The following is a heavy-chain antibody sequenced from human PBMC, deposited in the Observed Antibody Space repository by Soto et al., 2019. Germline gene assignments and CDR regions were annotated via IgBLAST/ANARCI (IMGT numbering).Heavy chain of an antibody. CDR2: INPNSGGT. J-gene: IGHJ5*02. Sequence: ASVKVSCKASGYTFTGYYMHWVRQAPGQGLEWMGWINPNSGGTNYAQKFQGWVTMTRDTSISTAYMELSRLRSDDTAVYYCARSGYSSSWNNWFDPWGQGTLVTVSS. CDR3: ARSGYSSSWNNWFDP. CDR1: GYTFTGYY. V-gene: IGHV1-2*04. D-gene: IGHD6-13*01.